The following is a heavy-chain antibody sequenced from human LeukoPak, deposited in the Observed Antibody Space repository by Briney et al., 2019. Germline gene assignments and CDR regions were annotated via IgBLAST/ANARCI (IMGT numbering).Heavy chain of an antibody. CDR1: GFTFSSYS. Sequence: GGSLRLSCAASGFTFSSYSMNWVRQAPGKGLEWASSISSSSSYIYYADSVKGRFTISRDNAKNSLYLQMNSLRAEDTAVYYCARDTPYYDILTGYYHPPASLDYWGQGTLVTVSS. D-gene: IGHD3-9*01. CDR2: ISSSSSYI. CDR3: ARDTPYYDILTGYYHPPASLDY. J-gene: IGHJ4*02. V-gene: IGHV3-21*01.